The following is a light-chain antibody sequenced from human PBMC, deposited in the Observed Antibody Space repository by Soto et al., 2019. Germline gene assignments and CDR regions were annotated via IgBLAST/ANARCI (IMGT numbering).Light chain of an antibody. CDR2: DVS. CDR1: SSDVGAYDY. V-gene: IGLV2-14*03. J-gene: IGLJ1*01. Sequence: QSALTQPASVSGSPGQSITISCTGTSSDVGAYDYVSWYQHHPGKAPKLMIYDVSNRPSGVSNRFSGSKSGNTASLTISGLRAEDGADYYCGSYTSSPALVFGTGTKVTAL. CDR3: GSYTSSPALV.